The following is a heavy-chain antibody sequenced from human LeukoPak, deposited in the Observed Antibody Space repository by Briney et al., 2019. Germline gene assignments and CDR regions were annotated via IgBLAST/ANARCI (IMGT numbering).Heavy chain of an antibody. V-gene: IGHV4-39*01. CDR1: GGSISSSSYY. CDR2: IYYSEST. CDR3: VIHTGTYFDY. D-gene: IGHD3-10*01. Sequence: PSETLSLTCTVSGGSISSSSYYWGWSRQPPGKGLEWVASIYYSESTYYNPSLKSRATMSVDTSNNQFSVKRSSLTAADTAVYYCVIHTGTYFDYWGQGTLVTVSS. J-gene: IGHJ4*02.